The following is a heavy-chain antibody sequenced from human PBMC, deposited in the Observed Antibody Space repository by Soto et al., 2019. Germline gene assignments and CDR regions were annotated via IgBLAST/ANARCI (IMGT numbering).Heavy chain of an antibody. V-gene: IGHV4-34*01. J-gene: IGHJ5*02. D-gene: IGHD6-13*01. CDR3: ARGGIAAAGIIP. CDR1: GGSFSGYY. Sequence: PSETLSLTCAVYGGSFSGYYWSWIRQPPGKGLEWIGVINHSGSTNYNPSLKSRVTISVDTSKNQFSLKLSSVTAADTAVYYCARGGIAAAGIIPWGRGTLVTVSS. CDR2: INHSGST.